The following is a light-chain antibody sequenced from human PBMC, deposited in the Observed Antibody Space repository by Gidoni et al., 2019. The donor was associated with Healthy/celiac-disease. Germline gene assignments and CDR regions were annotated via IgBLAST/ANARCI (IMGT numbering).Light chain of an antibody. CDR1: QSVSSY. V-gene: IGKV3-15*01. Sequence: PLSLSPGETPTLTCRASQSVSSYLPWYQHKPGQAPMLLIYAASTRATGVPSRFSGSGSGTDFTLTISSLQSEDFAVYYCQQYYNSLGTFGQGTKVEIK. J-gene: IGKJ1*01. CDR3: QQYYNSLGT. CDR2: AAS.